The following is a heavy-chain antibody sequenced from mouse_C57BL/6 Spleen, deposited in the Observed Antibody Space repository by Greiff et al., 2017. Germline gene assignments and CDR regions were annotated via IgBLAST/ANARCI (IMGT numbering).Heavy chain of an antibody. V-gene: IGHV1-78*01. J-gene: IGHJ2*01. CDR2: IYPRDGST. CDR3: ARHDSIIYDGYYVVEFFDY. Sequence: VQLQQSDAELVKPGASVKISCKVSGYTFTDHTIHWMQQRPEQGLEWIGYIYPRDGSTKYNEKFKGKATLTADKSSSKAYMQLNSLTSEDSAVYFCARHDSIIYDGYYVVEFFDYWGQGTTLTVSS. CDR1: GYTFTDHT. D-gene: IGHD2-3*01.